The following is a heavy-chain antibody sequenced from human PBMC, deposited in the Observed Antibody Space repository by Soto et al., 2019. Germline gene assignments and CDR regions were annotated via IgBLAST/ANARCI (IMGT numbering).Heavy chain of an antibody. CDR1: GFTFSSYA. Sequence: QVQLVESGGGVVQPGRSLRLSCAASGFTFSSYAMHWVRQAPGKGLERVAVISYDGSNKYYADSVKGRFTISRDNSKNTLYLQMNSLRAEDTAVYYCARPTLQGWSYFDYWGQGTLVTVSS. CDR3: ARPTLQGWSYFDY. V-gene: IGHV3-30-3*01. J-gene: IGHJ4*02. CDR2: ISYDGSNK. D-gene: IGHD2-15*01.